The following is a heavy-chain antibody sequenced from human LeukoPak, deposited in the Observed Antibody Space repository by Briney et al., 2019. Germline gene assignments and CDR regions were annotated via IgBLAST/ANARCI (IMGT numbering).Heavy chain of an antibody. V-gene: IGHV4-4*07. J-gene: IGHJ5*02. CDR1: GGSISSYY. CDR2: IYTSGST. Sequence: PSETLSLTCTVSGGSISSYYWSWIRQPAGKGLEWIGRIYTSGSTNYNPSLKSRVTMSVDTSKNQFSLKLSSVTAADTAVYYCARGGRAVASNWFDPWGQGTLVTVSS. CDR3: ARGGRAVASNWFDP. D-gene: IGHD6-19*01.